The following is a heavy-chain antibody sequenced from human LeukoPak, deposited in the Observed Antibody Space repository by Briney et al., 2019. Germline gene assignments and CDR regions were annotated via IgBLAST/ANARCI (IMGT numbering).Heavy chain of an antibody. D-gene: IGHD3-9*01. V-gene: IGHV1-2*02. CDR2: INPNSGGT. J-gene: IGHJ4*02. CDR1: GYTFTGYY. Sequence: ASVKVSCKASGYTFTGYYMHWVRQAPGQGLEWMGWINPNSGGTNYAQKFQGRVTMTRDTSISTAYMELSRLRSDDTAVYYCARAKGSIRYFDWLGFDYWGQGTLVTASS. CDR3: ARAKGSIRYFDWLGFDY.